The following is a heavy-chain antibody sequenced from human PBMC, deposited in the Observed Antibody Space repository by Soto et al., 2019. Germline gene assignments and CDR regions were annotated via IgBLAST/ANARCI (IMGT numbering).Heavy chain of an antibody. J-gene: IGHJ4*02. CDR2: ISAYNGNT. D-gene: IGHD4-17*01. CDR3: ARDAHSPSVTDDPDY. Sequence: QVQLVQSGAEVKKPGASVKVSCKASGYTFTSYGISWVRQAPGQGLEWMGWISAYNGNTIYAQKLQGRVTMTTDTSTSTAYMELRSLRSDDTAVYYCARDAHSPSVTDDPDYWGQGTLVTVSS. CDR1: GYTFTSYG. V-gene: IGHV1-18*01.